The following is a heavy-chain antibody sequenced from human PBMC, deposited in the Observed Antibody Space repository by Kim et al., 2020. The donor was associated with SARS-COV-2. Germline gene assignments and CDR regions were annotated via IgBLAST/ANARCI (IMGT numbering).Heavy chain of an antibody. CDR2: ITSGGEII. CDR1: GFPFSAFY. V-gene: IGHV3-11*01. Sequence: GGSLRLSCAASGFPFSAFYMTWIRQAPGKGLEWVSYITSGGEIIYYADSMKGRFTISRDNADNSVHLQMSSLRAEDTAIYYCGRRRHFPLFADYWGQGT. CDR3: GRRRHFPLFADY. J-gene: IGHJ4*02.